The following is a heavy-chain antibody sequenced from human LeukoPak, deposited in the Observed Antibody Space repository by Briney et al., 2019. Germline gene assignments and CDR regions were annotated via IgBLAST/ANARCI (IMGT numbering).Heavy chain of an antibody. V-gene: IGHV1-2*02. CDR1: GYTFTGYY. CDR3: ARDTPRFYGDPYYFDY. D-gene: IGHD4-17*01. J-gene: IGHJ4*02. Sequence: ASVKVSCKASGYTFTGYYMHWVRQAPGQGLEWMGWINPNSGGTNYAQKFQGRVTMTRDTSISTAYMELSRLRSDDTAVYYCARDTPRFYGDPYYFDYWGQGTLVTVSS. CDR2: INPNSGGT.